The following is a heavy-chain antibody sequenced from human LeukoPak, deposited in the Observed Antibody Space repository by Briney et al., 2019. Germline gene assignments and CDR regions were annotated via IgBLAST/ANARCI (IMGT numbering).Heavy chain of an antibody. V-gene: IGHV3-64D*09. CDR1: GFTVSSNY. CDR3: YSSAWYGAFDV. D-gene: IGHD6-19*01. Sequence: GGSLRLSCAASGFTVSSNYMSWVRQAPGRGLHFVSTISSDGANIYIADSVRDRFTISRDDAKHTLYLQMTSLRVEDTAIYYCYSSAWYGAFDVWGQGTMVTVSS. CDR2: ISSDGANI. J-gene: IGHJ3*01.